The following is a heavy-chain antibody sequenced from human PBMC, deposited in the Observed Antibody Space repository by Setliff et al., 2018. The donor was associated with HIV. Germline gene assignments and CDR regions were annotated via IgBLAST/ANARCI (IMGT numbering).Heavy chain of an antibody. CDR1: GASITTDTYY. D-gene: IGHD1-26*01. V-gene: IGHV4-30-4*08. J-gene: IGHJ4*02. Sequence: SETLSLTCTVSGASITTDTYYWAWIRQPPGKGLEWIGYITYSGSAYYNPSLKSRVIISVDTSKNQSSLKLNSVTAADTAIYYCARAGMGALRSLFDYWGQGTLVTVSS. CDR3: ARAGMGALRSLFDY. CDR2: ITYSGSA.